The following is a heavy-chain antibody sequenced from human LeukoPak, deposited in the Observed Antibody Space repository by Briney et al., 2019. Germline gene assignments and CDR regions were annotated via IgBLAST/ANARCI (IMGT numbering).Heavy chain of an antibody. CDR3: VRSGTTSLFDY. V-gene: IGHV3-48*03. J-gene: IGHJ4*02. CDR2: ITSSGDTI. CDR1: GFTFSSYE. Sequence: GGSLSLSCVASGFTFSSYEMNWVRQAPGKGLEWVAYITSSGDTIFNADSVRGRFTISRDNAKNSLYLQMNSLRAEDTAVYYCVRSGTTSLFDYWGQGTLVTVSS. D-gene: IGHD1-14*01.